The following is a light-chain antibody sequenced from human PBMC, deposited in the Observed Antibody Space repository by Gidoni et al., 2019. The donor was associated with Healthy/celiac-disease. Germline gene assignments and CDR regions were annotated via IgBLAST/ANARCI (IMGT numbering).Light chain of an antibody. J-gene: IGLJ2*01. Sequence: QAVVTQEPSLTVSPGGTVTLTCGSSTGAVTSGHYLYWFQQKPGQGPRTLIYDASTKPSWTPARFSGSLLGCKAALTLSGAQPEDEADYYCLLLYSGARVFGGGTKLTVL. CDR1: TGAVTSGHY. V-gene: IGLV7-46*01. CDR3: LLLYSGARV. CDR2: DAS.